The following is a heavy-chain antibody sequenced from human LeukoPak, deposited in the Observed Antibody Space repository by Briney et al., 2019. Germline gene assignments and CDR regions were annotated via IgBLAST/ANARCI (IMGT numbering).Heavy chain of an antibody. D-gene: IGHD6-6*01. CDR2: IYYSGST. V-gene: IGHV4-61*01. CDR1: GGSVSSGSYY. J-gene: IGHJ4*02. Sequence: SETLSLTCTVSGGSVSSGSYYWSWIRQPPGKGLEWIGYIYYSGSTYYNPSLKSRVTISVDTSKNRFSLKLSSVTAADTAVYYCASSYSSSPEYFDYWGQGTLVTVSS. CDR3: ASSYSSSPEYFDY.